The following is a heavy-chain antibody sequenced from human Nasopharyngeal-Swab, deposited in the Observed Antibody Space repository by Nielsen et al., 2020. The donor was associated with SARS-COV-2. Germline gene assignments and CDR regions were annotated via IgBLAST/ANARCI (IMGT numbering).Heavy chain of an antibody. CDR1: GFTFSSYS. J-gene: IGHJ4*02. CDR2: ISSSSYI. V-gene: IGHV3-21*04. D-gene: IGHD1-26*01. Sequence: GESLKISCAASGFTFSSYSMNWVRQAPGKGLEWVSSISSSSYIYYADSVKGRFTISRDNAKNSLYLQMNSLRAEDTAVYYCAREGRLPFDYWGQGTLVTVSS. CDR3: AREGRLPFDY.